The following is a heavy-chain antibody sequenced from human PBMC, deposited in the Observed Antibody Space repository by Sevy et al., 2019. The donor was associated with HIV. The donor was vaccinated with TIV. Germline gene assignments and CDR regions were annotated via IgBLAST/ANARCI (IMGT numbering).Heavy chain of an antibody. CDR3: ARAYSSRWFGYYFDY. J-gene: IGHJ4*02. CDR1: GYTFSSYD. Sequence: ASVKVSCKASGYTFSSYDINWVRQATGQGPEWMGWINPNSGNTEYTQKFQGRVTMTRNTSISTAYMELIGLRYDDTAVYYCARAYSSRWFGYYFDYWGQGTLVTVSS. V-gene: IGHV1-8*01. D-gene: IGHD6-13*01. CDR2: INPNSGNT.